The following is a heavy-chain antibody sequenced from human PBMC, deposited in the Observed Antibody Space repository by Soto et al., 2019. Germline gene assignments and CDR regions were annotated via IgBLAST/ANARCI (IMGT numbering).Heavy chain of an antibody. CDR3: AAHGFVLVPAAISWFDP. J-gene: IGHJ5*02. CDR1: GGTFSSYA. Sequence: SVKVSCKASGGTFSSYAISWVRQAPGQGLEWMGGIIPIFGTANYAQKFQGRVTITADESTSTAYMELSSLRSEDTAVYYFAAHGFVLVPAAISWFDPWGQGTLVTVSS. D-gene: IGHD2-2*01. CDR2: IIPIFGTA. V-gene: IGHV1-69*13.